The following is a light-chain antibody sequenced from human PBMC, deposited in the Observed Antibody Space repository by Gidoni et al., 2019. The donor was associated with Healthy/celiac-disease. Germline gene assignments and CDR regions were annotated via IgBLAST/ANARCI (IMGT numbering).Light chain of an antibody. CDR3: QQRSNWPLT. Sequence: DIVLTQSPATLSLSPGERATLSCSASQSVSSYLAWYQQKPGQAPRLLIYDASNRATGIPARFSGSGSGTDFTLTISSLEPEDFAVYYCQQRSNWPLTFXGXTKVXIK. V-gene: IGKV3-11*01. CDR2: DAS. J-gene: IGKJ4*02. CDR1: QSVSSY.